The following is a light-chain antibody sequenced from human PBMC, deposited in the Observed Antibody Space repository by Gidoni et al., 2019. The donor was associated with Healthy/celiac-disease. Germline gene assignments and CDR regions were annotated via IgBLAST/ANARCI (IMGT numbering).Light chain of an antibody. CDR3: QTWGTGIQV. J-gene: IGLJ3*02. Sequence: QLVLTQSPYASASLGASVKLTCTLRRGHSSYAIAWHQQQPEKGPRYLMKLNSDGSHSKGNGLPDRFSGSSSGAERYLTISSLQSEDEADYYCQTWGTGIQVFGGGTKLTVL. V-gene: IGLV4-69*01. CDR2: LNSDGSH. CDR1: RGHSSYA.